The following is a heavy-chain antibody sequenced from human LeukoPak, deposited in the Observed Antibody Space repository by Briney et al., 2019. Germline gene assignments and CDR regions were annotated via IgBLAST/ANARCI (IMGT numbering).Heavy chain of an antibody. D-gene: IGHD3-22*01. J-gene: IGHJ1*01. CDR2: MNPNSGNT. Sequence: GASVKVSCKASGYTFTSYDINWVRQATGQGLGWMGWMNPNSGNTGYAQKFQGRVTMTRNTSISTAYMELSRLRSDDTAVYYCARVRDYYDSRGYYFEYFDHWGQGTLVTVSS. V-gene: IGHV1-8*01. CDR1: GYTFTSYD. CDR3: ARVRDYYDSRGYYFEYFDH.